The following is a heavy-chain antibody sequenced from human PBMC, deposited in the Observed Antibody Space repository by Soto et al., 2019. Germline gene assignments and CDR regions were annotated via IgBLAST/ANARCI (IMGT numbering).Heavy chain of an antibody. J-gene: IGHJ4*02. CDR3: AKGRGSYVAIDY. CDR2: ISYDGSNK. V-gene: IGHV3-30*18. CDR1: GFTFSSYG. D-gene: IGHD1-26*01. Sequence: QVQLVESGGGVVQPGRSLRLSCAASGFTFSSYGMHWVRQAPGKGLEWVAVISYDGSNKYYADSVKGRFTISRDNSKNTLYLHMNSLRAEDTAVYYCAKGRGSYVAIDYWGQGTLVTVSS.